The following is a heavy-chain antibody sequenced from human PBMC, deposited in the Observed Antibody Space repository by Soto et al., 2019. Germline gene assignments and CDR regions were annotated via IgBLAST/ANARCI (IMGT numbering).Heavy chain of an antibody. CDR1: GVSISSYY. CDR3: ARTDYYYYYGMDV. J-gene: IGHJ6*02. Sequence: PSETLSLTCTVSGVSISSYYWSWIRQPPGKGLEWIGYIYYSGSTNYNPSLKSRVTISVDTSKNQFSLKLSSVTAADTAVYYCARTDYYYYYGMDVWGQGTTVTVSS. V-gene: IGHV4-59*01. CDR2: IYYSGST.